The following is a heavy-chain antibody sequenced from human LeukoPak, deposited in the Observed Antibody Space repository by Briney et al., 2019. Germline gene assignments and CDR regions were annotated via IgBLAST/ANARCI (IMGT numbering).Heavy chain of an antibody. D-gene: IGHD2-21*02. CDR3: ARTPNSFCGGDCYLVPSDFDY. V-gene: IGHV1-18*01. CDR2: ISAYNGNT. J-gene: IGHJ4*02. Sequence: ASVKVSCKASGYTFTSYGISWVRQAPGQGLEWMGWISAYNGNTNYAQKLQGRVTMTTDTSTSTAYMELRSLRSDDTAVYYCARTPNSFCGGDCYLVPSDFDYWGQGTLVTVSS. CDR1: GYTFTSYG.